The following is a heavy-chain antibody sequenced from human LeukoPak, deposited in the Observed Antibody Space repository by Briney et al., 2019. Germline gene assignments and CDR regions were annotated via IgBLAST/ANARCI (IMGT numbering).Heavy chain of an antibody. CDR1: GFTFDDYA. CDR2: ISGDGGST. Sequence: PGGSLRLSCAASGFTFDDYAMHWVRQAPGKGLEWVSLISGDGGSTYYADSVKGRFTISRDNSKNSLYLQMNSLRTEDTALYYCXXGGSYXXXXXXSGMGXFDIXGQGTMVTVSS. V-gene: IGHV3-43*02. CDR3: XXGGSYXXXXXXSGMGXFDI. J-gene: IGHJ3*02. D-gene: IGHD3-10*01.